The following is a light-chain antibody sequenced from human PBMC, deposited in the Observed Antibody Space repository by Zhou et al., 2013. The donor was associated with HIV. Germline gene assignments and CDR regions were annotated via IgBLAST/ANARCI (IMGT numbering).Light chain of an antibody. V-gene: IGKV3-20*01. J-gene: IGKJ2*01. CDR1: QSVSSSY. Sequence: EIVMAQSPATLSVFPGERATLSCRASQSVSSSYLAWYQQKPGQAPRLLIHGAFSRATGIPDRFSGSGSGTDFTLTISRLEPEDFAVYYCQQYGSSPPNTFGQGTRLEIK. CDR2: GAF. CDR3: QQYGSSPPNT.